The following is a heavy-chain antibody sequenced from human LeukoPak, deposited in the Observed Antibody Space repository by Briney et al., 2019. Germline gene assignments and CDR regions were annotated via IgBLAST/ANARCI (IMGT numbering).Heavy chain of an antibody. CDR3: ARDVATISNWFDP. V-gene: IGHV3-30*02. J-gene: IGHJ5*02. Sequence: GGSLRLSCAASGFTFSNYSMNWVRQAPGKGLEWVAFIRYDGNDKQYADSVKGRFTISRDNAKNSLYLQMNSLRAEDTAVYYCARDVATISNWFDPWGQGTLVTVSS. CDR2: IRYDGNDK. CDR1: GFTFSNYS. D-gene: IGHD5-24*01.